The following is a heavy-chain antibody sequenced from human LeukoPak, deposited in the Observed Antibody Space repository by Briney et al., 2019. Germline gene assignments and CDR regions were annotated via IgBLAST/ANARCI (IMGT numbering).Heavy chain of an antibody. D-gene: IGHD5-18*01. CDR3: AAGRPYSLLDY. CDR2: FDVIDAKT. CDR1: GSSLTELS. V-gene: IGHV1-24*01. Sequence: ASVKVSCTVSGSSLTELSLYWVRQAPGKGLEWMGGFDVIDAKTFYAQKFQGRVTMTEDSSTDAAYMELSSLRSDDTAFYYCAAGRPYSLLDYWGQGTLLTVSS. J-gene: IGHJ4*02.